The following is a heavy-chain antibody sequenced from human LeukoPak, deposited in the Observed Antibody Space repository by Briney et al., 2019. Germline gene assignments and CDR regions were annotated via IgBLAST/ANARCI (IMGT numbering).Heavy chain of an antibody. CDR2: INHNERT. Sequence: SDPLSLPCAVYGGLFSGCYWRWLRQPPGKGLEWLGEINHNERTNYNTPIKSRVTISLDTSKNQFSLKLSSVTAADTAVYYCARHGKSRNFYYYYGSGSYAFDIWGQGTMVTVSS. J-gene: IGHJ3*02. CDR3: ARHGKSRNFYYYYGSGSYAFDI. CDR1: GGLFSGCY. D-gene: IGHD3-10*01. V-gene: IGHV4-34*01.